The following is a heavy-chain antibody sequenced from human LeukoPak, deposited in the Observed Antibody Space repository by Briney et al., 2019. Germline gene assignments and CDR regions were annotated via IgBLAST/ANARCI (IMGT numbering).Heavy chain of an antibody. D-gene: IGHD2-15*01. CDR1: GFTFSSYE. Sequence: GGSLRLSCAASGFTFSSYEMNWVRQAPGKGLEWVSYISSSGSTIYYADSVKGRFTISRDNAKNSLYLQMNSLRAEDTAVYYCAKDRVAARAGYFDDWGQGTLVTVSS. CDR2: ISSSGSTI. CDR3: AKDRVAARAGYFDD. V-gene: IGHV3-48*03. J-gene: IGHJ4*02.